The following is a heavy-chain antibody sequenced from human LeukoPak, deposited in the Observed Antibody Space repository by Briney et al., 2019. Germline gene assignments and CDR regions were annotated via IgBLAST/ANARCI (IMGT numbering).Heavy chain of an antibody. Sequence: PSETLSLTCTVSGDSSSSYYWSWIRQPPGKGLEWIGYIYYSGTTNYNPSLKSRITISVDTSKKQLSLKLSSVTAADTAMYYCATSTVSSGSYYFDYWGQGTLVTVSS. D-gene: IGHD1-26*01. V-gene: IGHV4-59*01. CDR1: GDSSSSYY. J-gene: IGHJ4*02. CDR3: ATSTVSSGSYYFDY. CDR2: IYYSGTT.